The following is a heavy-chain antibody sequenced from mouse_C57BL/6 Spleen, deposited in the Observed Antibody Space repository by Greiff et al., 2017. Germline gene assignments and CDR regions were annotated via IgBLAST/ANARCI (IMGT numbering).Heavy chain of an antibody. CDR3: AKDRFCYGSSHWYFDV. J-gene: IGHJ1*03. Sequence: EVQLQQSGPELVKPGASVKIPCKASGYTFTDYNMAWVKQSHGQSLEWIGDINPNNGGTIYNQKFKGKATLTVDKSSSTAYMELRSLTSEDTAVYYGAKDRFCYGSSHWYFDVWGTGTTVTVSS. V-gene: IGHV1-18*01. CDR1: GYTFTDYN. CDR2: INPNNGGT. D-gene: IGHD1-1*01.